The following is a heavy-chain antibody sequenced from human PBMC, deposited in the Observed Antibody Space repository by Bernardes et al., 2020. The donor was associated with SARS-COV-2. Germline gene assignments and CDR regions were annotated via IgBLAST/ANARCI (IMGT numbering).Heavy chain of an antibody. CDR3: ARDRYGSGLSYGMDV. V-gene: IGHV3-7*01. Sequence: GGSLRLSCAASGFTFSSYWMSWVRQAPGKGLEWVANIKQDGSEKYYVDSVKGRFTISRDNAKNSLYLQMNSLRAEDTAVYYCARDRYGSGLSYGMDVWGQGTTVTVSS. J-gene: IGHJ6*02. D-gene: IGHD3-10*01. CDR2: IKQDGSEK. CDR1: GFTFSSYW.